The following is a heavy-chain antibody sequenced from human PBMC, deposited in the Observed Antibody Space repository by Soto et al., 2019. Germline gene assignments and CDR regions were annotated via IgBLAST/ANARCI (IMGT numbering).Heavy chain of an antibody. J-gene: IGHJ4*02. Sequence: QVQLVQSGAEVRKTGSSVKVSCKASGGSFSTYVISWVRQAPGQGLEWMGGIIPFLNEVNFEQRFQGRLTVTADKPTSTAYMELSSLRSDDTAVYYCATSDGKVKGFGGPPLYYFDNWGQGSLVTVSS. CDR2: IIPFLNEV. V-gene: IGHV1-69*06. CDR1: GGSFSTYV. CDR3: ATSDGKVKGFGGPPLYYFDN. D-gene: IGHD3-10*01.